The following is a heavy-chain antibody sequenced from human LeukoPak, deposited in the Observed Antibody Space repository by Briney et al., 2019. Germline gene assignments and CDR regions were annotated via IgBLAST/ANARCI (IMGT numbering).Heavy chain of an antibody. CDR3: ASQQGGYALGEYYFDY. V-gene: IGHV1-46*01. CDR2: INPSGGST. J-gene: IGHJ4*02. Sequence: GASVKVSCEASGYTFTSYYMHWVRQAPGQGLEWMGIINPSGGSTSYAQKFQGRVTMTRDMSTSTVYMELSSLRSEDTAVYYCASQQGGYALGEYYFDYWGQGTLVTVSS. CDR1: GYTFTSYY. D-gene: IGHD5-12*01.